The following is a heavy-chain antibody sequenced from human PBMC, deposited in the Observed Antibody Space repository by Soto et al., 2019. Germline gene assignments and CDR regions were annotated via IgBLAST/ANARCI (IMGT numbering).Heavy chain of an antibody. D-gene: IGHD6-19*01. CDR2: ISSSSSTI. CDR3: ARERAVGIAVALNWFAP. J-gene: IGHJ5*02. V-gene: IGHV3-48*02. CDR1: GFTFSSYS. Sequence: EVQLVESGGGLVQPGGSLRLSCAASGFTFSSYSMNWVRQAPGKGLEWVSYISSSSSTIYYADSVKGRFTISRDNAKNSLYLQMNSLRDEDTAVYYCARERAVGIAVALNWFAPWGQGTLVTVSP.